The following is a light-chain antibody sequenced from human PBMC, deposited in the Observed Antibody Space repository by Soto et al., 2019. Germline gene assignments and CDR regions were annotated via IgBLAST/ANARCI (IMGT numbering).Light chain of an antibody. J-gene: IGKJ5*01. CDR3: QQRSNWPPTT. Sequence: EIVLTQSPATLSLSPVERATLSCMASQSVSSYLAWYQQKPGQAPRLLIYDASNRATGIPARFSGSGSGTDFTLTISSLEPEDFAVYYCQQRSNWPPTTFGQGTRWRL. CDR2: DAS. CDR1: QSVSSY. V-gene: IGKV3-11*01.